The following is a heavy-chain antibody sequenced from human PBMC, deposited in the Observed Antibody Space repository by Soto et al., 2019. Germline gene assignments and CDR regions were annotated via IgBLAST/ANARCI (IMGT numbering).Heavy chain of an antibody. Sequence: EVQLVESGGGLVQPGGSLRLSCAASGFTFSSYDMHWVRQATGKGMEWVSAIGTAGDTYYPGSVKGRFTIARENAKNSLYRQMNSLRARDTAVYYCARGLKYCSGCSCYSYYGMDVWGQGTTVTVSS. V-gene: IGHV3-13*01. D-gene: IGHD2-15*01. CDR2: IGTAGDT. CDR3: ARGLKYCSGCSCYSYYGMDV. J-gene: IGHJ6*02. CDR1: GFTFSSYD.